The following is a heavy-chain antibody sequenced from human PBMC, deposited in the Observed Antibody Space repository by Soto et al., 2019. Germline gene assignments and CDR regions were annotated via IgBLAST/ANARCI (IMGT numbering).Heavy chain of an antibody. CDR2: ISGSGGST. V-gene: IGHV3-23*01. CDR3: AKESGSITMVRGVITGGYFDY. CDR1: GFTFSSYA. Sequence: ESGGGLVQPGGSLRLSCAASGFTFSSYAMSWVRQAPGKGLEWVSAISGSGGSTYYADSVKGRFTISRDNSKNTLYLQMNSLRAEDTAVYYCAKESGSITMVRGVITGGYFDYWGQGTLVTVSS. J-gene: IGHJ4*02. D-gene: IGHD3-10*01.